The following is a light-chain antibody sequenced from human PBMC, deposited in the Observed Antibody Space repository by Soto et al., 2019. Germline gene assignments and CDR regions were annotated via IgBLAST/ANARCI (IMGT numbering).Light chain of an antibody. Sequence: EIVLTQSPGTLSLSPGERVTLSCRASQSVSSSYLAWYQQKPGQAPRLLIYGASSRATGIPDRFSGSGSGTDFTLTISRLEPEDFAVYYCQHYGSSSVTFGQGTKLEIK. CDR1: QSVSSSY. CDR3: QHYGSSSVT. V-gene: IGKV3-20*01. J-gene: IGKJ2*01. CDR2: GAS.